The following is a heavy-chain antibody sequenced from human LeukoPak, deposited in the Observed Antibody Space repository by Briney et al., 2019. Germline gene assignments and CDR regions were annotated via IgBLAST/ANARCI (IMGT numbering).Heavy chain of an antibody. V-gene: IGHV4-59*01. CDR2: IYYSGST. J-gene: IGHJ5*02. Sequence: TSETLSLTCTVSGGSISSYYWSWIRQPPGKGLEWIGYIYYSGSTNYNPSLKSRVTISVDTSKNQSSLKLSSVTAADTAVYYCAREGYGDYGDWFDPWGQGTLVTVSS. D-gene: IGHD4-17*01. CDR1: GGSISSYY. CDR3: AREGYGDYGDWFDP.